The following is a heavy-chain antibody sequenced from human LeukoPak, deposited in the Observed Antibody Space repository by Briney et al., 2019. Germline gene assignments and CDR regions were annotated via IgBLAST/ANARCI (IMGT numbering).Heavy chain of an antibody. CDR3: ARIGRAQWFGELHAFDI. Sequence: GASVKVSCKASGYTFTGYYMHWVRQAPGQGLEWMGWINPNSGGTNYAQKFQGRVTMTRDTSISTDYMELSRLRSDDTAVYYCARIGRAQWFGELHAFDIWGQGTMVTVSS. D-gene: IGHD3-10*01. V-gene: IGHV1-2*02. CDR1: GYTFTGYY. J-gene: IGHJ3*02. CDR2: INPNSGGT.